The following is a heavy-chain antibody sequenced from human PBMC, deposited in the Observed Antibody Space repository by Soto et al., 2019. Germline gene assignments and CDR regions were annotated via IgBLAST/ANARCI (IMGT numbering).Heavy chain of an antibody. CDR2: IYPGGSRT. D-gene: IGHD3-22*01. CDR1: GYTFTSYY. J-gene: IGHJ3*02. Sequence: ASVKVSCKASGYTFTSYYVHWVRQAPGQGLEWMGVIYPGGSRTKYAQNFQGRVTMTTDTSTSTAYMELRSLRSDDTAVYYCAREIMDYYDSSGYYHAFDIWGQGTMVTVSS. CDR3: AREIMDYYDSSGYYHAFDI. V-gene: IGHV1-46*01.